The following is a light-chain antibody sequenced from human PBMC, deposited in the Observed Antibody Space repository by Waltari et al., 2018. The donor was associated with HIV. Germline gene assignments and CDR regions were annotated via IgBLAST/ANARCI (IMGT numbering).Light chain of an antibody. J-gene: IGLJ2*01. V-gene: IGLV3-19*01. CDR2: GKN. Sequence: SSELTQDPAVSVALGQTVRITCQGDSLRSYYASWYQQKPGQAPVLVIYGKNNRPSGIPDRFSGSSSGNTVSLTITGAQAEDEADYYCNARDSSGVVFGGGTKLTVL. CDR3: NARDSSGVV. CDR1: SLRSYY.